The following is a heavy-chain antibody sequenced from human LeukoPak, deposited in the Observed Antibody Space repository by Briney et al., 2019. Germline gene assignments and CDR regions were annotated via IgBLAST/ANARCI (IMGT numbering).Heavy chain of an antibody. Sequence: GGSLRLSCAASGFTFSSYGMHWVRQAPGKGLEWVAVIWYDGSNKYYADSVKGRFTISRDNSKNTLYLQMNSLRAEDTAVYYCARGPSDYGDYSAAFDIWGQGTMVTVSS. CDR3: ARGPSDYGDYSAAFDI. J-gene: IGHJ3*02. CDR2: IWYDGSNK. V-gene: IGHV3-33*01. CDR1: GFTFSSYG. D-gene: IGHD4-17*01.